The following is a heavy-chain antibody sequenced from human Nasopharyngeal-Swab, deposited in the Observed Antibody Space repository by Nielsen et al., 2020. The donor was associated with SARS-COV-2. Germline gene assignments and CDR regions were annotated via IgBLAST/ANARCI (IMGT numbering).Heavy chain of an antibody. CDR3: ARDQSSGWYGALYYYYGMDV. V-gene: IGHV1-3*01. Sequence: ASVKVSCKASGYTFTSYAMHWVRQAPGQRLEWMGWINAGNGNTKYSQKFQGRVTITRDTSASTAYMELSSLRSEDTAVYYCARDQSSGWYGALYYYYGMDVWGQGTTVTVSS. CDR1: GYTFTSYA. J-gene: IGHJ6*02. D-gene: IGHD6-19*01. CDR2: INAGNGNT.